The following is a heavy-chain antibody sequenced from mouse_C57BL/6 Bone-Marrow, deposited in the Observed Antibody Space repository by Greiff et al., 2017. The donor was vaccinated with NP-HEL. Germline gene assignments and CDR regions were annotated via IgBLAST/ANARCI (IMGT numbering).Heavy chain of an antibody. V-gene: IGHV1-50*01. D-gene: IGHD1-1*01. J-gene: IGHJ2*01. Sequence: QVQLKQPGAELVKPGASVKLSCKASGYTFTSYWMQWVKQRPGQGLEWIGEIDPSDSYTNYNQKFKGKATLTVDTSSSTAYMQLSSLTSEDSAVYYCARGYYYGSGYFDYWGQGTTLTVSS. CDR3: ARGYYYGSGYFDY. CDR2: IDPSDSYT. CDR1: GYTFTSYW.